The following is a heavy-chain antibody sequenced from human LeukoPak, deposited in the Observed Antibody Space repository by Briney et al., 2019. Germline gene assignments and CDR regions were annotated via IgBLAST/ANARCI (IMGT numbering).Heavy chain of an antibody. CDR1: GGTFSSYA. CDR3: ATPRYSDNRGYYYDLTY. CDR2: IIPILGIA. Sequence: SVKVSCKASGGTFSSYAISWVRQAPGQGLEWMGRIIPILGIANYAQKFQGRVTITRDTSASTAYMELSSLRSEDTAVYYCATPRYSDNRGYYYDLTYWGQGTLVTVSS. V-gene: IGHV1-69*04. D-gene: IGHD3-22*01. J-gene: IGHJ4*02.